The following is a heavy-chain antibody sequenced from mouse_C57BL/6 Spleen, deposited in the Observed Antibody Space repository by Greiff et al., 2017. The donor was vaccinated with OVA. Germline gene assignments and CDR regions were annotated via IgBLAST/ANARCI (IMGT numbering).Heavy chain of an antibody. Sequence: QVQLQQSGAELAKPGASVKLSCKASGYTFTSYWMHWVKQRPGQGLEWIGYINPSSGYTKYNQKFKDKATLTADKSSSTAYMQLSSLTYEDSAVYYCARSPAQLGYYFDYWGQGTTLTVSS. CDR1: GYTFTSYW. V-gene: IGHV1-7*01. CDR2: INPSSGYT. CDR3: ARSPAQLGYYFDY. J-gene: IGHJ2*01. D-gene: IGHD3-1*01.